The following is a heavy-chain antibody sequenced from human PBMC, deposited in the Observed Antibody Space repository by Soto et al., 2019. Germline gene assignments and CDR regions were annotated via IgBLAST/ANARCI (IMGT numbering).Heavy chain of an antibody. V-gene: IGHV1-69*01. J-gene: IGHJ3*02. CDR3: ARSRVTYYYDRSAFDI. Sequence: QVQLVQSGAEVKKPGSSVKVSCKASGGTFSSYAISWVRQAPGQGLEWMGGIIPIFGTANYAQKFQGRVTITADESTSTAYMELSSMRSEDTAVYYCARSRVTYYYDRSAFDIWGQGTMVTVSS. D-gene: IGHD3-22*01. CDR1: GGTFSSYA. CDR2: IIPIFGTA.